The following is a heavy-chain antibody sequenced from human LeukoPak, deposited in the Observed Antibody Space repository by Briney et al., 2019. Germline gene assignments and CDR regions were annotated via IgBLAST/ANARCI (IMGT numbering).Heavy chain of an antibody. V-gene: IGHV4-39*01. J-gene: IGHJ4*02. CDR2: IYYSGST. CDR3: ARTPLTHYYDSSGYYWYYFDY. Sequence: PSETLSLTCTVSGGSISSSSYYWGWIRQPPGKGLEWIGSIYYSGSTYYNPSLKSRVTISVDTSKNQFSLKLSSVTAADTAVYYCARTPLTHYYDSSGYYWYYFDYWGQGTLVTVSS. CDR1: GGSISSSSYY. D-gene: IGHD3-22*01.